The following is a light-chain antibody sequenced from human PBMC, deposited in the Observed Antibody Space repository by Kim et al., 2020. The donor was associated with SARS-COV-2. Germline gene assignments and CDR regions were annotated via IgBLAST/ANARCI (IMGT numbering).Light chain of an antibody. J-gene: IGLJ3*02. Sequence: SPGQTASITCSGDKLGDKYACWYQHKPGQSPVLVIYQDSKRPSGIPERFSGSNSGNTATLTISGTQAMDEADYYCQAWDSSTVHWVFGGGTQLTVL. CDR2: QDS. V-gene: IGLV3-1*01. CDR1: KLGDKY. CDR3: QAWDSSTVHWV.